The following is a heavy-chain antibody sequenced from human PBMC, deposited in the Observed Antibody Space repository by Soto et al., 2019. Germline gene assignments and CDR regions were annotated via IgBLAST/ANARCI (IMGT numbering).Heavy chain of an antibody. V-gene: IGHV3-30-3*01. CDR3: ARDTYDSSGYYGL. Sequence: GGTLRLCCAASGFTFSSYAMHWVRQAPGKGLEWVAVISYDGSNKYYADSVKGRFTISRDNSKNTLYLQMNSLRAEDTAVYYCARDTYDSSGYYGLWGQGTLVTVSS. CDR2: ISYDGSNK. J-gene: IGHJ4*02. CDR1: GFTFSSYA. D-gene: IGHD3-22*01.